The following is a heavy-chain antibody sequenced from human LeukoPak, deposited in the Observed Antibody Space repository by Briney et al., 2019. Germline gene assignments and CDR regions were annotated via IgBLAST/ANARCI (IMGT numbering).Heavy chain of an antibody. CDR2: INHRRST. V-gene: IGHV4-34*01. CDR3: ARGQFWSGYSI. CDR1: GGSISSYY. Sequence: SETLSLTCTVSGGSISSYYWSWIRQLPGKGLEWIGEINHRRSTNYNPSLKSRVTMSVDTSKNQFSLNLSSVTAADTAVYYCARGQFWSGYSIWGQGTLVLVSS. J-gene: IGHJ4*02. D-gene: IGHD3-3*02.